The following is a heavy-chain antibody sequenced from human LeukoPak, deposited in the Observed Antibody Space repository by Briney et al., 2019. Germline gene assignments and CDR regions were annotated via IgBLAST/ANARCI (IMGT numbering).Heavy chain of an antibody. CDR2: ISAYNGNT. J-gene: IGHJ4*02. Sequence: GASVKVSCKASGYTFTSYGISWVRQAPGQGLEWMGWISAYNGNTNYAQKLQGRVTMTTDTSTSTAYMELRSPRSDDTAVYYCARDGDIVVVPAAMDYWGQGTLVTVSS. V-gene: IGHV1-18*01. CDR3: ARDGDIVVVPAAMDY. CDR1: GYTFTSYG. D-gene: IGHD2-2*01.